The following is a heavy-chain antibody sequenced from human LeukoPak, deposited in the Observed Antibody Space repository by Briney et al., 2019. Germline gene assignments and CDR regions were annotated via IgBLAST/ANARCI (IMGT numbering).Heavy chain of an antibody. V-gene: IGHV3-23*01. CDR3: ARGRYYLDY. Sequence: GGSLRLSCAASGVTLRYYAMSWVRQAPGKGLEWVSAIRGSGGGTYYADSVRGRFTISRDNSKNTLYLQVKSLRAEDTAVYYCARGRYYLDYWGQGTLVAVSS. CDR1: GVTLRYYA. J-gene: IGHJ4*02. CDR2: IRGSGGGT.